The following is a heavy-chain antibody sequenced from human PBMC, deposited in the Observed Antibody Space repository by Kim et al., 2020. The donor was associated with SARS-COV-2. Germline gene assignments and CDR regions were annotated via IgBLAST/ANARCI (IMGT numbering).Heavy chain of an antibody. CDR3: AKGPRWIVGATVPLGY. D-gene: IGHD1-26*01. J-gene: IGHJ4*02. V-gene: IGHV3-30*02. Sequence: VKGRFTNARDNSKNTLYLQMNSLRAEDTAVYYCAKGPRWIVGATVPLGYWGQGTLVTVSS.